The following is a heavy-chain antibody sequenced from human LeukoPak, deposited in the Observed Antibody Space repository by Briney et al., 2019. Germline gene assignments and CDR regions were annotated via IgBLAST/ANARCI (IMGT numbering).Heavy chain of an antibody. D-gene: IGHD6-13*01. CDR3: ARAGPSSSWTTIDY. J-gene: IGHJ4*02. Sequence: SVKVSCKASGYIFIGYYMHWVRQAPGQGLEWMGGIIPVFGTANYAQKFQGRVTITADESTSTAYMELSSLRSEDTAVYYCARAGPSSSWTTIDYWGQGTLVTVSS. CDR1: GYIFIGYY. V-gene: IGHV1-69*13. CDR2: IIPVFGTA.